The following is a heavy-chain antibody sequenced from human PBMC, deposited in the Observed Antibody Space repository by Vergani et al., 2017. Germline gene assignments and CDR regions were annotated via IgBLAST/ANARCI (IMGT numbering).Heavy chain of an antibody. D-gene: IGHD3-22*01. J-gene: IGHJ2*01. CDR1: GYTFTGYY. V-gene: IGHV1-2*04. Sequence: QVQLVQSGAEVKNPGASVKVSCKASGYTFTGYYMHWVRQAPGQGLEWMAWINPNSGGTNYAQKFQGWVTMTRDTSISTAYMELGRLRSDDTAVYYCARGRGVVVKDCYFDLWGRGPLVTVSA. CDR3: ARGRGVVVKDCYFDL. CDR2: INPNSGGT.